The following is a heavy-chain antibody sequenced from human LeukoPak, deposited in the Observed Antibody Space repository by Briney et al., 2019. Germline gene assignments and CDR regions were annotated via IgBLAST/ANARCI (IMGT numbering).Heavy chain of an antibody. D-gene: IGHD1-14*01. CDR1: GFTFSSYW. CDR2: INTDGSST. CDR3: ARELHRHQLDY. J-gene: IGHJ4*02. Sequence: GGSLRLSCAASGFTFSSYWMHWVRQAPGKGLVWVSRINTDGSSTSYADSVKGRFTISRDNAKTTLYLQMNSLRAEDTAVYYCARELHRHQLDYWGQGTLVTVSS. V-gene: IGHV3-74*01.